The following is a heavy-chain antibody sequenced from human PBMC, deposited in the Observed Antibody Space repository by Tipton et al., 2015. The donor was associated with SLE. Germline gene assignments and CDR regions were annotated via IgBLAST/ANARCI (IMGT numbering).Heavy chain of an antibody. CDR2: IYYSGST. CDR3: ARDPAEGSGSFDY. CDR1: GGSISSSSYY. Sequence: LRLSCTVSGGSISSSSYYWGWIRQPPGKGLEWIGSIYYSGSTYYNPSLKSRVTISVDTSKNQFSLKLSSVTAADTAVYYCARDPAEGSGSFDYWGQGTLVTVSS. D-gene: IGHD3-10*01. J-gene: IGHJ4*02. V-gene: IGHV4-39*07.